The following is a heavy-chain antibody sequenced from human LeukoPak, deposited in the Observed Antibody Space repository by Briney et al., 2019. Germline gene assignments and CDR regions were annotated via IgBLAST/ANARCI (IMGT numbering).Heavy chain of an antibody. CDR3: ARERYFDWLDAFDI. J-gene: IGHJ3*02. V-gene: IGHV3-30-3*01. CDR1: GFTFSSYA. CDR2: ISYDGSNK. Sequence: PGGSLRLSCAASGFTFSSYAMHWVRQAPGKGLEWVAVISYDGSNKYYADSVKGRFTISRDNSKNTLYLQMNSLRAEDTAVYYCARERYFDWLDAFDIWGQGTMVTVSS. D-gene: IGHD3-9*01.